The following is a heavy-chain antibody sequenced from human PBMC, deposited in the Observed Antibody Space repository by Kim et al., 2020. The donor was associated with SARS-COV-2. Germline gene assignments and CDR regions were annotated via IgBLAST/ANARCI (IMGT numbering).Heavy chain of an antibody. J-gene: IGHJ5*02. CDR2: INHSGST. CDR3: ARGLRREMAGRWFDP. V-gene: IGHV4-34*01. CDR1: GGSFSGYY. Sequence: SETLSLTCAVYGGSFSGYYWSWIRQPPGKGLEWIGEINHSGSTNYNPSLKSRVTISVDTSKNQFSLKLSSVTAADTAVYYCARGLRREMAGRWFDPWGQGTLVTVSS. D-gene: IGHD1-26*01.